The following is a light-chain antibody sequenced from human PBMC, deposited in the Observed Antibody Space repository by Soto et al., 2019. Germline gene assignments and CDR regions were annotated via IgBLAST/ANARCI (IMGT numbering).Light chain of an antibody. Sequence: DIQMTHSPSTLSASVGDRFTITCRASQSISSWLAWYQQKPGKAPKLLIYKASSLESGVPSRFSGSGSGTEFTLTISSLQPDDFATYYCQQYNSYSWTFGQGTKVDIK. J-gene: IGKJ1*01. V-gene: IGKV1-5*03. CDR3: QQYNSYSWT. CDR1: QSISSW. CDR2: KAS.